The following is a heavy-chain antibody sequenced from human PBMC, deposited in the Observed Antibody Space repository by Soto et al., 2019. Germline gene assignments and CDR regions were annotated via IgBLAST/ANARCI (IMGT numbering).Heavy chain of an antibody. J-gene: IGHJ6*02. Sequence: VQLVESGGGVVQPGRSLRLSCAASGFTFSSYGMHWVRQAPGKGLEWVAVIWYDGSNKYYADSVKGRFTISRDNSKNTLYLQMNSLRAEDTAVYYGASEYCSGGSCYYYGMDVGGQGTTVPVSS. CDR3: ASEYCSGGSCYYYGMDV. V-gene: IGHV3-33*01. CDR1: GFTFSSYG. D-gene: IGHD2-15*01. CDR2: IWYDGSNK.